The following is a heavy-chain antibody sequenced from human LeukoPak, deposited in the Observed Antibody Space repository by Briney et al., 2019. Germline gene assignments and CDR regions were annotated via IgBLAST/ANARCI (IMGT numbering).Heavy chain of an antibody. J-gene: IGHJ4*02. Sequence: SETLSLTCTVSGGSISSYYWSWIRQPPEKGLEWIGYIYYSGSTNYNPSLKSRVTISVDTSKNQFSLKLSSVTAADTAVYYCARSEYCSGGSCYPYYFDYWGQGTLVTVSS. D-gene: IGHD2-15*01. V-gene: IGHV4-59*08. CDR2: IYYSGST. CDR3: ARSEYCSGGSCYPYYFDY. CDR1: GGSISSYY.